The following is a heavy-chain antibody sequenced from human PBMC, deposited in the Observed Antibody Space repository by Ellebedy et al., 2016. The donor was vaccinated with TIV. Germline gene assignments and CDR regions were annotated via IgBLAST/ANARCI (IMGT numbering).Heavy chain of an antibody. D-gene: IGHD6-19*01. CDR2: INPNSGGT. J-gene: IGHJ4*02. CDR3: AKDVNSGWFDY. V-gene: IGHV1-2*02. Sequence: ASVKVSXXASGYTFTGYYMHWVRQAPGQGLEWMGWINPNSGGTNYAQKFQGRVTMTRDTSISTAYMELSRLRSDDTAVYYCAKDVNSGWFDYWGQGTLVTVSS. CDR1: GYTFTGYY.